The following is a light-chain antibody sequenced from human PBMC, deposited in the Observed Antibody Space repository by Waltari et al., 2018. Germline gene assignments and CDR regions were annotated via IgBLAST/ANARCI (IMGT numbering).Light chain of an antibody. CDR3: SSYTSSSTWV. CDR2: DVS. J-gene: IGLJ3*02. V-gene: IGLV2-14*01. CDR1: SRDFGVYNY. Sequence: QSALTQPASVSGSPGQSITSSCPGPSRDFGVYNYFSWYQQHPGKAPKLMIYDVSKRPSGVSNRFSGSKSGNTASLTISGLQAEDEADYYCSSYTSSSTWVFGGGTKVTVL.